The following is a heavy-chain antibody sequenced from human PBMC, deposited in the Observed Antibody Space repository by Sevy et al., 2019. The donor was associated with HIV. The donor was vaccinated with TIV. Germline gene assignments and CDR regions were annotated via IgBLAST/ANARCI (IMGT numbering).Heavy chain of an antibody. J-gene: IGHJ3*02. CDR2: IYHSGST. D-gene: IGHD3-9*01. CDR1: GYSISSGYY. CDR3: ASNLLIRYFDWLLGLVDAFGI. V-gene: IGHV4-38-2*01. Sequence: SETLSLTCAVSGYSISSGYYWGWIRQPPGKGLEWIGSIYHSGSTYYNPSLKSRVTISVDTSKNQFSLKLSSVTAADTAVYYCASNLLIRYFDWLLGLVDAFGIWGQGTMVTVSS.